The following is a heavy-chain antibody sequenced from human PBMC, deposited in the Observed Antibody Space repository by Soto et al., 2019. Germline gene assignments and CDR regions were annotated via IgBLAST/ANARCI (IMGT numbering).Heavy chain of an antibody. CDR3: ARAPRRYCSSTSCYAIWFDP. V-gene: IGHV1-8*01. CDR2: MNPNSGNT. Sequence: ASVKVSCKASGYTFTSYDINWVRQATGQGLEWMGWMNPNSGNTGYAQKFQGRVTMTRNTSISTAYMELSSLRSEDTAVYYCARAPRRYCSSTSCYAIWFDPWGQGTLVTVSS. CDR1: GYTFTSYD. J-gene: IGHJ5*02. D-gene: IGHD2-2*01.